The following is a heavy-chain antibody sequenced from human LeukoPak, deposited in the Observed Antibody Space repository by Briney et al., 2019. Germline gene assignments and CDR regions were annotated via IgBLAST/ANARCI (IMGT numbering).Heavy chain of an antibody. J-gene: IGHJ4*02. CDR1: GFTFRNYA. V-gene: IGHV3-23*01. D-gene: IGHD2-21*01. CDR3: AKAASYCGGDCYPSPFDY. Sequence: PGGSLRLSCAASGFTFRNYAMSWVRQAPGKRLEWVSGFSGSGGSTSYADSVKGRFTISRDNSKNTLYLQMNSLRAEDTAVYYCAKAASYCGGDCYPSPFDYWGQGTLVTVSS. CDR2: FSGSGGST.